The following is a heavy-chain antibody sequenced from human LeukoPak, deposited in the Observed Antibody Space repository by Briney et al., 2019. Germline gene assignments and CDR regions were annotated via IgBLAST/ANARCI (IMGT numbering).Heavy chain of an antibody. D-gene: IGHD3-22*01. Sequence: SETLSLTCTVSGGSISSSSTYYWGWIRQPPGNGLEWIGSIYYSGNTYYNPSLKSRVTISGDTSKNQFSLRLSSVTAADTAVYYCARLSYYYDSSGSHPFDYWGQGALVTVSS. V-gene: IGHV4-39*01. CDR2: IYYSGNT. CDR1: GGSISSSSTYY. CDR3: ARLSYYYDSSGSHPFDY. J-gene: IGHJ4*02.